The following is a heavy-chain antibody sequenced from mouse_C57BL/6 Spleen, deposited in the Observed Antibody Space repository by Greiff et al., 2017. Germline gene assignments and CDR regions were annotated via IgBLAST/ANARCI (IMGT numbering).Heavy chain of an antibody. CDR3: TRDGYDGYYNYAMDY. CDR1: GFTFSRYA. Sequence: EVMLVESGEGLVKPGGSLKLSCAASGFTFSRYAMPWVRQTPEKRLEWVAYISSGGDYIYYADTVKGRFTISRDTARNTLYLQMSSLKSEDTAMYYCTRDGYDGYYNYAMDYWGQGTSVTVSS. CDR2: ISSGGDYI. J-gene: IGHJ4*01. V-gene: IGHV5-9-1*02. D-gene: IGHD2-3*01.